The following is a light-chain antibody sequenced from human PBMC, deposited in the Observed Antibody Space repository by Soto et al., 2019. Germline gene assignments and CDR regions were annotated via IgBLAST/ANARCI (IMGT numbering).Light chain of an antibody. CDR3: SSYTSSSSLYV. CDR2: DVS. V-gene: IGLV2-14*01. Sequence: QSVLTQPASVSGSPGQSITISCTGTSSDVGGYNYVSWYQQHPGKAPKLMIYDVSNRPSGVSNRFSGSKSGNTASLTISGLQAEDEADYYCSSYTSSSSLYVLGTGTKFTVL. J-gene: IGLJ1*01. CDR1: SSDVGGYNY.